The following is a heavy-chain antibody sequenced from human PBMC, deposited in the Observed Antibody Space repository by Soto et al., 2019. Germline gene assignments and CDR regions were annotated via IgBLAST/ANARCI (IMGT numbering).Heavy chain of an antibody. D-gene: IGHD6-19*01. CDR1: GYTFTRSG. V-gene: IGHV1-8*01. J-gene: IGHJ6*02. CDR2: MNPNSGNT. Sequence: ASVKVSCKASGYTFTRSGISWVRQAPGQGLEWMGWMNPNSGNTGYAQKFQGRVTMTRNTSISTAYMELSSLRSEDTAVYYCARERGAVAGSYYYYGMDVWGQGTTVTVSS. CDR3: ARERGAVAGSYYYYGMDV.